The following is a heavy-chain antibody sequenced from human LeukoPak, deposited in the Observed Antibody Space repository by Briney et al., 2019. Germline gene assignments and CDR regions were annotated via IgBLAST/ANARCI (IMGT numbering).Heavy chain of an antibody. D-gene: IGHD3-3*01. J-gene: IGHJ6*03. V-gene: IGHV1-8*01. CDR2: MNPNSGNT. Sequence: GASVKVSCKASGYTFTSYDINWVRQATGQGLEWMGWMNPNSGNTGYARKFQGRVTMTRNTSISTAYMELSSLRSEDTAVYYCARGRSSGYYYYMDVWGKGTTVTVSS. CDR1: GYTFTSYD. CDR3: ARGRSSGYYYYMDV.